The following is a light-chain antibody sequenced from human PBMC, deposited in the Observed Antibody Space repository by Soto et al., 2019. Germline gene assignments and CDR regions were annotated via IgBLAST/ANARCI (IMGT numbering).Light chain of an antibody. CDR2: WAS. Sequence: DIVLTQSPDSLAVSLGERATINCKSSQSVLYTSNNKNYLAWYQQKPGQPPKLLIYWASTRESGVPARFSGSGSGTDFTLTISSLQAEDVAVYYCQQYYRPPFTFGPGTKVDIK. CDR1: QSVLYTSNNKNY. J-gene: IGKJ3*01. CDR3: QQYYRPPFT. V-gene: IGKV4-1*01.